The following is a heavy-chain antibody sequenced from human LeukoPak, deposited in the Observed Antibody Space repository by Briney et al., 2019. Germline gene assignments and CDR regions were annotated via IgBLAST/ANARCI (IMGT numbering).Heavy chain of an antibody. CDR1: GDSISGSNW. Sequence: SGTLSLTCDVSGDSISGSNWWNWVRQPPGKGLEWIGGIYHSGGTNYNPSLKSRVTMSVDKSKNQFSLKLSSVTAADTAVFYCVRRRYNYVDSWGQGSLVTVSS. CDR3: VRRRYNYVDS. J-gene: IGHJ4*02. CDR2: IYHSGGT. V-gene: IGHV4-4*02. D-gene: IGHD5-24*01.